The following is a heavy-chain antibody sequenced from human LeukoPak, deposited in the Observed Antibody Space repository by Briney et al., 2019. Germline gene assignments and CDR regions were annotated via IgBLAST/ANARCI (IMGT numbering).Heavy chain of an antibody. J-gene: IGHJ5*02. CDR3: ARVGGAYYDFWSGYYRGNDWFDP. CDR1: GGSISSGSYY. D-gene: IGHD3-3*01. V-gene: IGHV4-61*02. CDR2: IYTSGST. Sequence: PSETLSLTCTVSGGSISSGSYYWSWIRQPAGKGLEWIGRIYTSGSTNYNPSLKSRVTISVDTSKIQFSLKLSSVTAADTAVYYCARVGGAYYDFWSGYYRGNDWFDPWGQGTLVTVSS.